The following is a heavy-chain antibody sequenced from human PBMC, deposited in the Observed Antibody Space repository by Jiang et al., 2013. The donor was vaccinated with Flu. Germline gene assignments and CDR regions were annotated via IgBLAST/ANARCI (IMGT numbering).Heavy chain of an antibody. J-gene: IGHJ3*02. CDR3: ARRAVAGTDAFDI. D-gene: IGHD6-19*01. V-gene: IGHV3-23*01. CDR2: ISGSGGST. Sequence: EVQLLESGGGLVQPGGSLRLSCAASGFTFSSYAMSWVRQAPGKGLEWVSAISGSGGSTYYADSVKGRFTISRDNSKNTLYLQMNSLRAEDAAVYYCARRAVAGTDAFDIWGQGTMVTVSS. CDR1: GFTFSSYA.